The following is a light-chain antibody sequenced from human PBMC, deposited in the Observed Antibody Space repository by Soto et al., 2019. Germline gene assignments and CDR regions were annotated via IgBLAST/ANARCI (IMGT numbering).Light chain of an antibody. CDR2: AAS. Sequence: DIQMTQSPSTLSASVGDRGTITCLASQSISSWLAWYQQKPGKAPKLLIYAASSLQTGVPSRFSGSGSGTEFTLTISNLQPDDFATYYCQQYDSYSSGPFGQGTKGDIK. CDR1: QSISSW. V-gene: IGKV1-5*01. CDR3: QQYDSYSSGP. J-gene: IGKJ1*01.